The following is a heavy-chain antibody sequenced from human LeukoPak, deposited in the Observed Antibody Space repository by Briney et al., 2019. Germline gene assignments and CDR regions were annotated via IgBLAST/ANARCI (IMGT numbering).Heavy chain of an antibody. Sequence: SETLSLTCTVSGGAISSSSYYWGWIRQPPGEGLEWIGSIYYSGSTYYNPSLKSRVTISVDMSKNQFSLKLSSVTAADTAVYYCARVVIVATILTTYFDYWGQGTLVTVSS. CDR3: ARVVIVATILTTYFDY. V-gene: IGHV4-39*01. CDR1: GGAISSSSYY. D-gene: IGHD5-12*01. CDR2: IYYSGST. J-gene: IGHJ4*02.